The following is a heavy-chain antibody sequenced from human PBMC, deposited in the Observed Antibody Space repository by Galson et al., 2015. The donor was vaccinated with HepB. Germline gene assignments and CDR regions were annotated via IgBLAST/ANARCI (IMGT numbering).Heavy chain of an antibody. CDR3: ARLVGVGATRGAFDI. D-gene: IGHD1-26*01. CDR2: IDPSDSYT. CDR1: GYSFTSYW. Sequence: QSGAEVKKPGESLRISCKGSGYSFTSYWISWVRQMPGRGLEWMGRIDPSDSYTNYSPSFQGHVTISADKSISTAYLQWSSLKASDTAMYYCARLVGVGATRGAFDIWGQWTMVTVSS. J-gene: IGHJ3*02. V-gene: IGHV5-10-1*01.